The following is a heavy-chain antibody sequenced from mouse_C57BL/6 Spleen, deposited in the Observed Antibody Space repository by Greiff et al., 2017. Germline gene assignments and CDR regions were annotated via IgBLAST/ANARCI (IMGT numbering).Heavy chain of an antibody. D-gene: IGHD2-1*01. CDR2: INPSNGGT. CDR1: GYTFTSYW. Sequence: QVQLQQPGTELVKPGASVKLSCKASGYTFTSYWMHWVTQRPGQGLEWIGNINPSNGGTNYNEKFKGKATLTVDKSSSTAYMQLSSLTSADSAVYSCACWAGKGAYWCFAVWGKGTPVTVSA. J-gene: IGHJ1*03. CDR3: ACWAGKGAYWCFAV. V-gene: IGHV1-53*01.